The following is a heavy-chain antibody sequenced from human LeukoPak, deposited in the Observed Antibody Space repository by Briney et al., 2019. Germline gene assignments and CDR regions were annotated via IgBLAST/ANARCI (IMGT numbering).Heavy chain of an antibody. V-gene: IGHV3-23*01. CDR3: AKKMSITAASQVDY. CDR1: GFTFSSYS. Sequence: GGSLRLSCAASGFTFSSYSMSWVRQAPGKGLEWVSAISSSGGSTDYTDSVKGRSTISRDNSKNTLYLQMNSLRAEDTAVYYCAKKMSITAASQVDYWGQGTLVTVSS. CDR2: ISSSGGST. D-gene: IGHD1-20*01. J-gene: IGHJ4*02.